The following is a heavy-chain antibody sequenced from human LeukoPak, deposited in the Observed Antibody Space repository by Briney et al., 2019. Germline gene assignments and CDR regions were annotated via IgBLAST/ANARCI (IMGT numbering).Heavy chain of an antibody. Sequence: AGGSLRLSCAASGFPFSSSDMSWVRQAPGKGLEWVAVIWYDGSNKYYADSLKGRFTISRDNSKNTLYLQMNSLRAEDTAVYYCARDRGYSYGHPFDYWGQGTLVTVSS. CDR2: IWYDGSNK. CDR1: GFPFSSSD. CDR3: ARDRGYSYGHPFDY. V-gene: IGHV3-33*08. J-gene: IGHJ4*02. D-gene: IGHD5-18*01.